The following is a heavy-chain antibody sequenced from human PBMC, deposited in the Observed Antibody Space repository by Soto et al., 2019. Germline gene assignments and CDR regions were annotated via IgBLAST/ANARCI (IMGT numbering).Heavy chain of an antibody. Sequence: GGSLRLSCAASGFTFSSYSMKWVRQAPGKGPEWVSHISSSSTGMYYADSVKGRFIISRDNAKNSLYLQMNNLRDEDTAVYYCTRAGRGAVVLGDLGYFYYGMDVWGQGTTVTVSS. CDR3: TRAGRGAVVLGDLGYFYYGMDV. D-gene: IGHD3-16*01. J-gene: IGHJ6*02. CDR2: ISSSSTGM. CDR1: GFTFSSYS. V-gene: IGHV3-48*02.